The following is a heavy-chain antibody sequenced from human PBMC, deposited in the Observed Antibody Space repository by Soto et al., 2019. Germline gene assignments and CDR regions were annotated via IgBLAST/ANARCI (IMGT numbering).Heavy chain of an antibody. V-gene: IGHV3-30*18. CDR3: AKDRGSSIAARPAFQFDY. CDR2: ISYDGSNK. J-gene: IGHJ4*02. Sequence: GGSLRLSCAASGFTFSSYGMHWVRQAPGKGLEWVAVISYDGSNKYYADSVKGRFTISRDNSKNTLYLQMNSLRAEDTAVYYCAKDRGSSIAARPAFQFDYWGQGTLVTVSS. D-gene: IGHD6-6*01. CDR1: GFTFSSYG.